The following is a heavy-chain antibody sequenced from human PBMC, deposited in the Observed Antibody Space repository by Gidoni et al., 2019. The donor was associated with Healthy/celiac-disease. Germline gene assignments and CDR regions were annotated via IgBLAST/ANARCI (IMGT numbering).Heavy chain of an antibody. V-gene: IGHV2-70*04. CDR1: GFSLRTSGIR. J-gene: IGHJ4*02. CDR3: ARIQPFGSSWDAYFDY. D-gene: IGHD6-13*01. Sequence: QVTLKESGPALVKPTQTLTLPCPFSGFSLRTSGIRVSWIRQPPGKALEWLAGIDWDDDKFYTTSLTTRPTISKDTSKNQVVLTMTNMDPVDTATYYWARIQPFGSSWDAYFDYWGQGTLVTVSS. CDR2: IDWDDDK.